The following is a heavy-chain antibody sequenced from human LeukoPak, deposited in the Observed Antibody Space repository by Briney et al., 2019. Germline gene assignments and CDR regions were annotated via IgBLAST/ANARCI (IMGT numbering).Heavy chain of an antibody. Sequence: GGSLRLSCAASGSTFSSYWMHWVRQAPGKGLVWVSRINSDGSSTNYADSVKGRFTSSRDNAKNTLYLQMNSLRAEDTAVYYCARDASWSGYPDYWGQGTLVTVSS. CDR2: INSDGSST. V-gene: IGHV3-74*01. CDR3: ARDASWSGYPDY. CDR1: GSTFSSYW. D-gene: IGHD3-3*01. J-gene: IGHJ4*02.